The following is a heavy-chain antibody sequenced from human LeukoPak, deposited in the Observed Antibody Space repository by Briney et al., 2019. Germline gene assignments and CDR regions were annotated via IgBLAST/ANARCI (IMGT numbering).Heavy chain of an antibody. CDR1: GFTFSNAW. Sequence: PGGSLRLSCAASGFTFSNAWMNWVRQAPGKGLEWVGRIKSKSDGGTIDYAAPVKGRFTISRDDSKNTLYLQMNRLKPEDTAVYYCAKIAETSGTYGQGFDYWGQGTLVTVSS. D-gene: IGHD1-26*01. CDR2: IKSKSDGGTI. J-gene: IGHJ4*02. CDR3: AKIAETSGTYGQGFDY. V-gene: IGHV3-15*01.